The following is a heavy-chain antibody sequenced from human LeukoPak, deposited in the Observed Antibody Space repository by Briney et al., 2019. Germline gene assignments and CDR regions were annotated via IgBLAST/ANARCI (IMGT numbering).Heavy chain of an antibody. D-gene: IGHD2-2*01. V-gene: IGHV3-73*01. CDR2: IRSKANSYAT. CDR3: TRPLRYDTSWNYYYYGMDV. CDR1: GFTFSGSA. J-gene: IGHJ6*02. Sequence: PGGSLRLSCAASGFTFSGSAMHWVRQASGKGLEWVGRIRSKANSYATAYAASVKGRFTISRDDSKNTAYLQMNSLKTEDTAVYYCTRPLRYDTSWNYYYYGMDVWGQGTTVTASS.